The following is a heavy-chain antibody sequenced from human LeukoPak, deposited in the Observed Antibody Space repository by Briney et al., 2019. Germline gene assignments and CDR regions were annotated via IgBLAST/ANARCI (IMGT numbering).Heavy chain of an antibody. J-gene: IGHJ4*02. CDR1: GFTFNSYS. CDR3: ARDRGGIAAAGTNFDY. CDR2: ISSSGNYI. V-gene: IGHV3-21*01. Sequence: GGSLRLSCAASGFTFNSYSINWVRQAPGKGLEWVSSISSSGNYIYQADSVKGRFTISRDNAKNSLSLQMNSLRAEDTAVYYCARDRGGIAAAGTNFDYWGQGTLVTVSS. D-gene: IGHD6-13*01.